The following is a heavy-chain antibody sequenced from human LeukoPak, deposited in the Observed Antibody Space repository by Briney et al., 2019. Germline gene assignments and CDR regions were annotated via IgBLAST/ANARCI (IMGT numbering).Heavy chain of an antibody. CDR1: GFTFSSYA. V-gene: IGHV3-30*04. J-gene: IGHJ4*02. CDR2: ISYDGSNK. Sequence: GGSLRLSCAASGFTFSSYAMHWVRQAPGKGLEWVAVISYDGSNKYYADSVKGRFTISRDNSKNTLYLQMNSLRAEDTAVYYCARGPLPDYWGQGTLVTVSS. CDR3: ARGPLPDY.